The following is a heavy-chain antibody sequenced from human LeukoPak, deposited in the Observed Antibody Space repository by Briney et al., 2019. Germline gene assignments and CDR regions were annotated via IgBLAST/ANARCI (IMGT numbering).Heavy chain of an antibody. CDR1: GGTFSSYA. CDR3: AREYCSSTSCSSAYYYYMDV. Sequence: GSSVKVSCKASGGTFSSYAIGWVRQAPGQGLEWMGRIIPIFGTANYAQKFQGRVTITTDESTSTAYMELSSLRSEDTAVYYCAREYCSSTSCSSAYYYYMDVWGKGTTVTVSS. J-gene: IGHJ6*03. CDR2: IIPIFGTA. D-gene: IGHD2-2*01. V-gene: IGHV1-69*05.